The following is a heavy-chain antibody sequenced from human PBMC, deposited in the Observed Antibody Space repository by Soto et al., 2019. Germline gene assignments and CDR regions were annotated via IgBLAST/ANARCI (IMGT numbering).Heavy chain of an antibody. CDR3: TRVGVGYSYGQGLDY. Sequence: GGSLRLSCAASGFPFSDFAMHWVRQAPGKGLEWVTVISYDGTKKYYSDSVMGRFTISRDNSRDTVYLQMNSLRTEDTAVYYCTRVGVGYSYGQGLDYWGQGSLVTVSS. CDR2: ISYDGTKK. J-gene: IGHJ4*02. V-gene: IGHV3-30-3*01. D-gene: IGHD5-18*01. CDR1: GFPFSDFA.